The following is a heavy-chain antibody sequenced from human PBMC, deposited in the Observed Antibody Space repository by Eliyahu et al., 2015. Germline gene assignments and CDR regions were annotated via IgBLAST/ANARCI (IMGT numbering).Heavy chain of an antibody. CDR2: IDSGGSST. D-gene: IGHD1-26*01. V-gene: IGHV3-23*01. CDR3: GKYREGGAEYLHH. Sequence: EVQLLESGGGLVQXGASLXLSCSASGXTFNTHAMSWVRQAPGKGLEWVSGIDSGGSSTYYVDSVKGRFTISRDNSKNILYLQMSSLRAEDTATYYCGKYREGGAEYLHHWGQGTLVTVSS. CDR1: GXTFNTHA. J-gene: IGHJ1*01.